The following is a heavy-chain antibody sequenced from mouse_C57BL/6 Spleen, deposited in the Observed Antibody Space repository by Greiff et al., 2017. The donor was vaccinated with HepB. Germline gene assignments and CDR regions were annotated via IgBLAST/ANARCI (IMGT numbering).Heavy chain of an antibody. CDR3: ARRGSSLYWYFDV. CDR2: IDPSDSET. V-gene: IGHV1-52*01. D-gene: IGHD1-1*01. CDR1: GYTFTSYW. Sequence: QVQLQQSGAELVRPGSSVKLSCKASGYTFTSYWMHWVKQRPIQGLEWIGNIDPSDSETHYNQKFKDKATLTVDKSSSTAYMQLSSLTSEDSAVYYCARRGSSLYWYFDVWGTGTTVTVSS. J-gene: IGHJ1*03.